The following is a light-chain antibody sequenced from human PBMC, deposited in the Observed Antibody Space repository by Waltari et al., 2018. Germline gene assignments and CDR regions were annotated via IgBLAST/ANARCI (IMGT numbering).Light chain of an antibody. CDR2: WAS. J-gene: IGKJ1*01. CDR3: QQYYRSRT. V-gene: IGKV4-1*01. Sequence: INCKPGQTVLYNSNDKNYLAWYQQKPGQPPRLLISWASIRESGVPDRFSGSGSGTDFTLTISSLQAEDVAVYYCQQYYRSRTFGQGTKVEIK. CDR1: QTVLYNSNDKNY.